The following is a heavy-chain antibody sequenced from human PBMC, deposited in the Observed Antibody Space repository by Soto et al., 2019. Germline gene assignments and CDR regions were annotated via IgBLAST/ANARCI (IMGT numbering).Heavy chain of an antibody. D-gene: IGHD6-6*01. CDR3: AISSSPHLAGFDF. CDR1: GYKVSTWHNFTSYW. CDR2: IYPGDSDT. Sequence: PGESLKISCMGSGYKVSTWHNFTSYWIAWVRQMPGEGLEWMGIIYPGDSDTRYSPSFQGQVTISTDKSISTAYLQWSSLKASDTAMYYCAISSSPHLAGFDFWGQGTLVTVSS. J-gene: IGHJ4*02. V-gene: IGHV5-51*01.